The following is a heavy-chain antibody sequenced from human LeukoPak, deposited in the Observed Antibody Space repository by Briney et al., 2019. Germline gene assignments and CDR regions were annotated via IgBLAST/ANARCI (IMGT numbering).Heavy chain of an antibody. J-gene: IGHJ6*03. D-gene: IGHD5/OR15-5a*01. V-gene: IGHV1-2*02. CDR1: GYTFTGYY. CDR2: INPNSGGT. CDR3: ARGLRRGGYYYYMDV. Sequence: ASVKVSCKASGYTFTGYYMHWVRQAPGQGLEWMGWINPNSGGTNYAQKFQGRVTMTRDTSISTAYMELSRLRSDDTAVYYCARGLRRGGYYYYMDVWGKGTTVTVSS.